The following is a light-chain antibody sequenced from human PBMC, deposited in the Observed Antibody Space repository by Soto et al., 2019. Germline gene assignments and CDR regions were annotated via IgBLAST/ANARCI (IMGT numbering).Light chain of an antibody. V-gene: IGKV3-15*01. CDR2: GAS. CDR3: QQYNNWPPLT. J-gene: IGKJ4*01. CDR1: QSVSSN. Sequence: EIAMTQSPATLSVSPGERATLSCRASQSVSSNLAWYQQKPGQAPRLLIHGASTRATGIPARFSGSGSGTEFTLTISSLQSEDFAVYYCQQYNNWPPLTFGGGTKVEIK.